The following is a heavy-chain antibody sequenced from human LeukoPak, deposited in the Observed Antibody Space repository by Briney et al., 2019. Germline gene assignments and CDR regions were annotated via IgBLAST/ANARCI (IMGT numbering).Heavy chain of an antibody. D-gene: IGHD3-3*01. CDR2: INWNGGST. CDR1: GFTFDDYG. J-gene: IGHJ4*02. CDR3: AREYLKYYDFWSGYTY. Sequence: GGSLRLSCAASGFTFDDYGMSWVRQAPGKGLEWVPGINWNGGSTGYADSVKGRFTISRDNAKNSLYLQMNSLRAEDTALYYCAREYLKYYDFWSGYTYWGQGTLVTVSS. V-gene: IGHV3-20*04.